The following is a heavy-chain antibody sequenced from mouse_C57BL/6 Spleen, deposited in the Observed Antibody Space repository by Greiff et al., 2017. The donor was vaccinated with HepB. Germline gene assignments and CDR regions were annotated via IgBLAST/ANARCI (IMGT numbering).Heavy chain of an antibody. CDR3: TRAPGYGSREGFAY. D-gene: IGHD1-1*01. J-gene: IGHJ3*01. V-gene: IGHV5-9-1*02. Sequence: EVQGVESGEGLVKPGGSLKLSCAASGFTFSSYAMSWVRQTPEKRLEWVAYISSGGDYIYYADTVKGRFTISRDNARNTLYLQMSSLKSEDTAMYYCTRAPGYGSREGFAYWGQGTLVTVSA. CDR2: ISSGGDYI. CDR1: GFTFSSYA.